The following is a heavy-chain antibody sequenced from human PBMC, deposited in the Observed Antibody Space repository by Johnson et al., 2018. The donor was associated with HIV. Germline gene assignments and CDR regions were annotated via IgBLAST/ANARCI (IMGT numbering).Heavy chain of an antibody. J-gene: IGHJ3*02. CDR1: GFTFSSYG. Sequence: QVLLVESGGGVVQPGRSLRLSCAASGFTFSSYGMHWVRQAPGKGLEWVAFIRYDGSNKYYADSVKGRFTISRDNSKNTLYLQMNSLRAEDTAVYYCAKGLKLGSGDDAFDIWGQGTMVTVSS. CDR3: AKGLKLGSGDDAFDI. CDR2: IRYDGSNK. V-gene: IGHV3-30*02. D-gene: IGHD7-27*01.